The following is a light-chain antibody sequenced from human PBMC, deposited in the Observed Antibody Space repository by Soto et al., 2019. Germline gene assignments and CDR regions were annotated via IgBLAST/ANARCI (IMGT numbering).Light chain of an antibody. CDR2: GAH. J-gene: IGKJ1*01. V-gene: IGKV3-20*01. Sequence: EIVLTQSPGTLSLSPGDGATLSCRASQSVSTNHLAWFQQKPGQAPRLLIYGAHIRAIGIADRFRGSGSGTDFTLTISRLEPEDFAVYYCQQYHSLPRTFGQGTKVDIK. CDR1: QSVSTNH. CDR3: QQYHSLPRT.